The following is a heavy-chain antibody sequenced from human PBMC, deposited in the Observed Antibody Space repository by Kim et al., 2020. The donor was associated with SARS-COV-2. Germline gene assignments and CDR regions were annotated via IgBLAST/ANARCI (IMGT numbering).Heavy chain of an antibody. D-gene: IGHD3-9*01. CDR2: ISYDGSNK. Sequence: GGSLRLSCAASGFTFSSYGMHWVRQAPGKGLEWVAVISYDGSNKYYADSVKGRFTISRDNSKNTLYLQMNSLRAEDTAVYYCATLPPRTNYDILTAPGDYWGQGTLVTVSS. CDR1: GFTFSSYG. CDR3: ATLPPRTNYDILTAPGDY. J-gene: IGHJ4*02. V-gene: IGHV3-33*05.